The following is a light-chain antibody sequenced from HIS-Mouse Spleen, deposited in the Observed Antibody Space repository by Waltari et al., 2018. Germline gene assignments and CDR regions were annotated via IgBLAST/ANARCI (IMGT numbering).Light chain of an antibody. Sequence: SYELTQPSSVSVSPGHTARITCPGDVLAKKYARWFQQKPGQAPVLVIYKDSERPSGIPERFSGSSSGTTVTLTISGAQVEDEADYYCYSAADNNLGVFGGGTKLTVL. CDR2: KDS. CDR1: VLAKKY. V-gene: IGLV3-27*01. CDR3: YSAADNNLGV. J-gene: IGLJ3*02.